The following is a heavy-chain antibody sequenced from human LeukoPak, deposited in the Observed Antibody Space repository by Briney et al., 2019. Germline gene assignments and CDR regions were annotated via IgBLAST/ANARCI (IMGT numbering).Heavy chain of an antibody. D-gene: IGHD3-10*01. CDR2: INPNSGGT. J-gene: IGHJ4*02. CDR3: ARARPYYGSGSYYGGFDY. V-gene: IGHV1-2*02. CDR1: GYTFTGYY. Sequence: GASVKVSCKASGYTFTGYYMHWVRQAPGQGLEWMGWINPNSGGTNYAQKFQGMVTMTRDTSISTAYMELSRLRSDDTAVYYCARARPYYGSGSYYGGFDYWGQGTLVTVSS.